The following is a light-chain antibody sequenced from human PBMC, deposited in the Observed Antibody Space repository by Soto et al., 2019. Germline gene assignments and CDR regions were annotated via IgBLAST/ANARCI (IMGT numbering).Light chain of an antibody. CDR3: QSYDSSLSAL. Sequence: QVVVTQPPSVSGAPGQRVTISCTGSSSNIGAGYDVHWYQQLPGTAPKLLIYGNSNRPSGVPDRFSGSKSGTSASLAITGLQAEDEADYYCQSYDSSLSALFGGGTKLTVL. J-gene: IGLJ3*02. CDR1: SSNIGAGYD. V-gene: IGLV1-40*01. CDR2: GNS.